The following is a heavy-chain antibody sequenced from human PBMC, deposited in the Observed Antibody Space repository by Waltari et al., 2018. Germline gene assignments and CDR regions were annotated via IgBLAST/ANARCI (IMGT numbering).Heavy chain of an antibody. D-gene: IGHD3-22*01. CDR3: AKASGLFSYYMDV. V-gene: IGHV3-30*18. Sequence: QVQLVESGGGVVQPGWSLRLSCAASGFTLRSYGRPWLRQAPGKGLEWVAVIWYDGSNKYYADSVKGRFTISRDNSKNTLYLQMNSLRAEDTAMYYCAKASGLFSYYMDVWGKGTTVTVSS. CDR2: IWYDGSNK. CDR1: GFTLRSYG. J-gene: IGHJ6*03.